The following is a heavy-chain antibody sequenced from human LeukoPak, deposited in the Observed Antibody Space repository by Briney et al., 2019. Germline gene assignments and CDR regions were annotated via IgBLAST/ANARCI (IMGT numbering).Heavy chain of an antibody. J-gene: IGHJ4*02. CDR1: GYTFTNYG. V-gene: IGHV1-18*01. D-gene: IGHD5-12*01. CDR2: ISAYNGDT. CDR3: ARDPPTGLASGRHDY. Sequence: ASVKVSCKASGYTFTNYGFTWARQAPGQGLEWMGWISAYNGDTKYAQKLQGRVTLTTDTSTSTAYMELRSLRSDDTAAYYCARDPPTGLASGRHDYWGQGTLVTVSS.